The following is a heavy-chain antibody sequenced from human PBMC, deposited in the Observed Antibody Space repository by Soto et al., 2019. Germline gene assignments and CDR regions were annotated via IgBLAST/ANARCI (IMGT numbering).Heavy chain of an antibody. CDR1: GYTFTSYG. V-gene: IGHV1-18*01. CDR3: AREGNDCSGGSRSTGHYYYYYYMDV. D-gene: IGHD2-15*01. CDR2: ISAYNGNT. J-gene: IGHJ6*03. Sequence: ASVKVSCKASGYTFTSYGISWVRQAPGQGLEWMGWISAYNGNTNYAQKLQGRVTMTTDTSTSTAHMELRSLRSDDTAVYYCAREGNDCSGGSRSTGHYYYYYYMDVWGKGTTVTVSS.